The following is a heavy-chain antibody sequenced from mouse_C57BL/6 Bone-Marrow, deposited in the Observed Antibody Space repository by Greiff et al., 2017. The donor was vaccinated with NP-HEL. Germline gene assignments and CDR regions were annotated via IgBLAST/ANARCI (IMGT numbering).Heavy chain of an antibody. CDR2: IYPGSGNT. V-gene: IGHV1-66*01. Sequence: QVQLKESGPELVKPGASVKISCKASGYSFTSYYIHWVKQRPGQGLEWIGWIYPGSGNTKYNEKFKGKATLTADTSSSTAYMQLSSLTSEDSAVYYCARGGTTASSGDWFAYWGQGTLVTVSA. J-gene: IGHJ3*01. CDR3: ARGGTTASSGDWFAY. D-gene: IGHD1-2*01. CDR1: GYSFTSYY.